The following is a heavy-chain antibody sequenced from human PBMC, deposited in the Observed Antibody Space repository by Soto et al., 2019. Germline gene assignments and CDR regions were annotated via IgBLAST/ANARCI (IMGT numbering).Heavy chain of an antibody. J-gene: IGHJ4*02. CDR2: IYYSGST. CDR1: GGSISSSSYY. Sequence: SETLSLTCTVSGGSISSSSYYWGWIRQPPGKGLEWIGSIYYSGSTYYNPSLKSRVTISVDTSKNQFSLKLSSVTAADTAVYYCARRFTSGQLVPYYFDYWGQGTLVTVSS. CDR3: ARRFTSGQLVPYYFDY. V-gene: IGHV4-39*01. D-gene: IGHD6-6*01.